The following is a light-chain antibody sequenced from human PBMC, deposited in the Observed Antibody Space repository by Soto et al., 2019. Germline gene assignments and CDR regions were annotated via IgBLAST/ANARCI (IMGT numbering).Light chain of an antibody. CDR1: QHVNSN. CDR2: YAS. Sequence: SPVAVSVTTGERATLSCRASQHVNSNLAWYQQKPGQAPRLLIYYASTRATGIPARFSGSGSGTEFTLTISSLQSEDFAVYCCQQYNNLLITFGGGTMV. V-gene: IGKV3-15*01. CDR3: QQYNNLLIT. J-gene: IGKJ4*01.